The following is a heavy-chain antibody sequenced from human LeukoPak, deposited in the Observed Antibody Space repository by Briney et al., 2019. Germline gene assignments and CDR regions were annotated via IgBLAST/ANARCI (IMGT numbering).Heavy chain of an antibody. D-gene: IGHD2-2*01. J-gene: IGHJ4*02. CDR2: IKQDGSED. CDR1: GFRFSSYW. V-gene: IGHV3-7*01. CDR3: ARDRDSGSISRYFLFDY. Sequence: PGGSLRLSCEASGFRFSSYWMSWVRQAPGKGLEWVANIKQDGSEDYYVDSVKGRFAISRDNAKNSLYLQMNSLRAEDTAVYYCARDRDSGSISRYFLFDYWGQGSLVTVSS.